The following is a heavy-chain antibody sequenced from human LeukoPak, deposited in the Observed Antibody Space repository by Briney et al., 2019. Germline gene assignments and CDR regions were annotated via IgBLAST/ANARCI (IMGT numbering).Heavy chain of an antibody. Sequence: PGVSLRLSCAASGFTFDDYGMSWVRQAPGKGLEWVSGINWNGGSTGYADSVKGRFTISRDNAKNSLYLQMNSLRAEDTALYYCARGLSDYGDYRTPDDYWGQGTLVTVSS. D-gene: IGHD4-17*01. CDR1: GFTFDDYG. V-gene: IGHV3-20*04. CDR3: ARGLSDYGDYRTPDDY. J-gene: IGHJ4*02. CDR2: INWNGGST.